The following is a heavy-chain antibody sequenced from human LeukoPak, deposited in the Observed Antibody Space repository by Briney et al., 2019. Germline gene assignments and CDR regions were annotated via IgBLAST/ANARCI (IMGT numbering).Heavy chain of an antibody. V-gene: IGHV3-74*01. Sequence: PGGSLRLSCAASGFTFSSCWMHWVRHARGKGLVWVSPINSDGSSTSYADSVKGRFTISRDNAKNTLYLQMNSLRAEDTAVYYCARVLRARNSSGWLDYWGQGTLVTVSS. CDR3: ARVLRARNSSGWLDY. J-gene: IGHJ4*02. CDR2: INSDGSST. CDR1: GFTFSSCW. D-gene: IGHD6-19*01.